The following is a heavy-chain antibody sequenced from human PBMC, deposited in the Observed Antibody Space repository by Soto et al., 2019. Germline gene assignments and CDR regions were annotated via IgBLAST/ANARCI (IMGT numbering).Heavy chain of an antibody. CDR3: ARVWGYSYGLASDI. D-gene: IGHD5-18*01. Sequence: SETLYLTCTVYGGSINSSSYYWGWIRQPPGKGLEWIGYIYYRGSTNYNPTLKKRVTITVDTSKNQFSLKLSSVTVADTAVYYCARVWGYSYGLASDIWGQGTMVT. CDR2: IYYRGST. J-gene: IGHJ3*02. V-gene: IGHV4-61*05. CDR1: GGSINSSSYY.